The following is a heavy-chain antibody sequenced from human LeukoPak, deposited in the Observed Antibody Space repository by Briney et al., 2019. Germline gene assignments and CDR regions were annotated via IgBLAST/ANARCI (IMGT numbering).Heavy chain of an antibody. Sequence: SVKVSCKASGGTFSSYAISWVRQAPGQGLEWMGGIIPIFGTANYAQKFQGRVTITTYESTSTAYMELSSLRSEDTAVYYCARAGNYYDSTFDAWGQGTLVTVSS. D-gene: IGHD3-22*01. CDR3: ARAGNYYDSTFDA. V-gene: IGHV1-69*05. J-gene: IGHJ5*02. CDR2: IIPIFGTA. CDR1: GGTFSSYA.